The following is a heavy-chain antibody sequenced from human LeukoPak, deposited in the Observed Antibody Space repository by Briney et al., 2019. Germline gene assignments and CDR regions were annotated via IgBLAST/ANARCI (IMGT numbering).Heavy chain of an antibody. CDR1: GFTVSSNY. D-gene: IGHD4-17*01. J-gene: IGHJ4*02. CDR2: IYSGGST. Sequence: GGSLRLSCAASGFTVSSNYMSWVRQAPGKGLEWVSVIYSGGSTYYADSVKGRFTISRDNSKNTLYLQMNSLRAEDTAVYYCAREKGLDYGDYLYFDYWGQGTLVTVSS. CDR3: AREKGLDYGDYLYFDY. V-gene: IGHV3-66*01.